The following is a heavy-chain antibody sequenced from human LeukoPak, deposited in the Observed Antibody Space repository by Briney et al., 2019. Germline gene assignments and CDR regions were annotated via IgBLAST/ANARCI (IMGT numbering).Heavy chain of an antibody. CDR1: GFTFSSYA. Sequence: GGSLRLSCAASGFTFSSYAMHWVRQAPGKGLEYVSAISSNGGSTYYANSVKGRFTISRDNSKNTLYLQRGSLRAEDMAVYYCARAGGEGTAAGTYYVYWGQGTLVTVSS. J-gene: IGHJ4*02. CDR3: ARAGGEGTAAGTYYVY. V-gene: IGHV3-64*01. D-gene: IGHD6-13*01. CDR2: ISSNGGST.